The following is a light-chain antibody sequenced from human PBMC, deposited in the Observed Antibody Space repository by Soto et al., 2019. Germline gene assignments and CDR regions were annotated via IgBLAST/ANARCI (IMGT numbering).Light chain of an antibody. CDR2: AAS. V-gene: IGKV1-39*01. Sequence: DTQMTQSPSSLSASVGDRVTITCRASQSISSYLNWYQQKPGQAPQLLIYAASSLQSGVPSKFSCSGSGTDFTLTISSLQPQDFAAYYCQQSYSTPYMYTFGQGTKLEIK. CDR1: QSISSY. CDR3: QQSYSTPYMYT. J-gene: IGKJ2*01.